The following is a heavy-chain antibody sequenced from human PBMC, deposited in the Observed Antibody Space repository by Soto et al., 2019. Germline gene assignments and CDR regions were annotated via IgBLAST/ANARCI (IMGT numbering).Heavy chain of an antibody. D-gene: IGHD1-20*01. CDR3: AREVSGIQAFDY. V-gene: IGHV4-4*02. Sequence: PSETLSLTCVVSGGSINSSYWWNWVRQPQGKVLEWIGEISHGGSTNFNPSLKSRATISVDKSKNHLSLKLDSVTAADTAVYYCAREVSGIQAFDYWGQGTLVTVSS. J-gene: IGHJ4*02. CDR2: ISHGGST. CDR1: GGSINSSYW.